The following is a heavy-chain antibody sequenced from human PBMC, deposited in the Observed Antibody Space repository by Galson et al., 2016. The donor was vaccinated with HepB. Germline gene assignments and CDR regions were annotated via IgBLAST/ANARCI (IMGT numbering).Heavy chain of an antibody. Sequence: SVKVSCKASGATFRTYAISWVRQAPGQGLEWMGGIIPFFGTTNYAQKFQARVTLTADESTFTVYMELSSLRSEDTAVYYCAREHYYEKSAQNYFDYWGQGTLVTVSS. CDR3: AREHYYEKSAQNYFDY. CDR2: IIPFFGTT. CDR1: GATFRTYA. J-gene: IGHJ4*02. D-gene: IGHD3-22*01. V-gene: IGHV1-69*13.